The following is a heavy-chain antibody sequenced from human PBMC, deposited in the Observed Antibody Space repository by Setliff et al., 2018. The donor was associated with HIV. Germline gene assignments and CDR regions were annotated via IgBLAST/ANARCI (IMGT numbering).Heavy chain of an antibody. Sequence: GESLKISCQASGDSSSGYRFASYYIGWVRQTPGKGLEWMGIIYPGDYDAEYNPSFEGQVTISVDKSISTTHLQCISLKASDTAIYYCATLLRAVPIADWGQGTQVTVSS. D-gene: IGHD3-10*01. J-gene: IGHJ4*02. V-gene: IGHV5-51*01. CDR3: ATLLRAVPIAD. CDR1: GDSSSGYRFASYY. CDR2: IYPGDYDA.